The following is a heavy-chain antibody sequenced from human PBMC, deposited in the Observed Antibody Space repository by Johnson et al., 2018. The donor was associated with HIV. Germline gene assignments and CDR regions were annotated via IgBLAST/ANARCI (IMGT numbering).Heavy chain of an antibody. D-gene: IGHD5-12*01. J-gene: IGHJ3*02. V-gene: IGHV3-11*04. CDR2: ISSSCSTI. CDR3: AGTYDVLDGFDI. Sequence: QVQLVESGGGLVKPGGSLRLSCAASGITFSDYYMSWIRQAPGKGLEWVSYISSSCSTIYYADSVKGRFTVSRDNAKNSLYLQMNSLRAEDTAVYYCAGTYDVLDGFDIWCQGTMVTVSS. CDR1: GITFSDYY.